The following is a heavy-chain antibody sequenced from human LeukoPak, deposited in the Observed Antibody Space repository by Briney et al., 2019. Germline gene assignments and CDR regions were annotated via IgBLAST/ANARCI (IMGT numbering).Heavy chain of an antibody. J-gene: IGHJ4*02. D-gene: IGHD6-13*01. V-gene: IGHV3-23*01. Sequence: GGSLRLSCAASGFTFSSYAMSWVRQAPGKGLEWVSAISGSGGSTYYADSVKGRFTISRDNSKNTLYLQMNSLRAEDTAVYYCAKSGGFLRASIAAAGPFDYWGQGTLVTVSS. CDR1: GFTFSSYA. CDR3: AKSGGFLRASIAAAGPFDY. CDR2: ISGSGGST.